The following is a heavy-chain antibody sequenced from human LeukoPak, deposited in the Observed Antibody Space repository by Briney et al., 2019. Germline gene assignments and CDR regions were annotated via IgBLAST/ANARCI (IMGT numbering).Heavy chain of an antibody. CDR3: ARDSSPYSSGWRTFDY. V-gene: IGHV4-4*09. CDR2: IYTSGST. Sequence: SETLSLTCTVSGGSISSYYWSWIRQPPGKGLEWIGYIYTSGSTNYNPSLKSRVTISVDTSKNQFSLKLSSVTAADTAVYYCARDSSPYSSGWRTFDYWGQGTLVTVSS. CDR1: GGSISSYY. J-gene: IGHJ4*02. D-gene: IGHD6-19*01.